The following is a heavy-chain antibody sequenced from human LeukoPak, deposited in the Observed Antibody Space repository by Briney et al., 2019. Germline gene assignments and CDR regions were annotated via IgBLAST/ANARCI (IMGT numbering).Heavy chain of an antibody. V-gene: IGHV4-4*07. Sequence: SETLSLTCTVSGGSISSYYWSWIRQPAGKGLEWIGRIYTSGSTNYNPSLKSRVTMSADTSKNQFSLKLSSVTAADTAVYYCARVPRSYYYYYYMDVWGKGTTVTVSS. CDR2: IYTSGST. CDR3: ARVPRSYYYYYYMDV. J-gene: IGHJ6*03. CDR1: GGSISSYY.